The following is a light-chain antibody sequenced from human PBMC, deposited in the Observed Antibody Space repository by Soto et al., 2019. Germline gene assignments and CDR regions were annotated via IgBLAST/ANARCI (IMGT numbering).Light chain of an antibody. CDR3: QQYNTYWT. CDR1: QSISSW. CDR2: KAS. V-gene: IGKV1-5*03. J-gene: IGKJ1*01. Sequence: IQMTQSPSTLSASVGDRDTITCRASQSISSWLAWYQQKPGKAPNLLIYKASSLKSGVPSRFSGSGSGTGFTLTVSSLQPDDFATYYCQQYNTYWTFGQGTKVDIK.